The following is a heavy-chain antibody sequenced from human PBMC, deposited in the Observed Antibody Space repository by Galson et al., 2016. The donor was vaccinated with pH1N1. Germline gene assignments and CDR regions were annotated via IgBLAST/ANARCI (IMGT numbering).Heavy chain of an antibody. V-gene: IGHV3-48*03. D-gene: IGHD3-9*01. Sequence: SLRLSCAASGFTFSSYEMNWVRQAPGKGLEWVSYISSSGSTIYYADSVKGRFTISRDNAKTSLYLQMNSLRAEDTAGYYCARAWALRYFDWLSSRPSRFDYWGQGTLVTVSS. CDR2: ISSSGSTI. CDR1: GFTFSSYE. CDR3: ARAWALRYFDWLSSRPSRFDY. J-gene: IGHJ4*02.